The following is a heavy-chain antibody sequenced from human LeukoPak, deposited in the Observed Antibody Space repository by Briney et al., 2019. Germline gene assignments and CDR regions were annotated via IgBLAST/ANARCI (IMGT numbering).Heavy chain of an antibody. CDR3: VRRGDASSGWGDHDF. CDR2: MGGRGDKT. CDR1: VFTFNRNA. D-gene: IGHD6-19*01. J-gene: IGHJ4*02. V-gene: IGHV3-23*01. Sequence: GWSVRLSCAAWVFTFNRNAISWVRQPRGRGLEGVSTMGGRGDKTFYADCVKGRFTISRDNSKNMVHLQMNSLTGEDTALYYCVRRGDASSGWGDHDFWGQGALVTVSS.